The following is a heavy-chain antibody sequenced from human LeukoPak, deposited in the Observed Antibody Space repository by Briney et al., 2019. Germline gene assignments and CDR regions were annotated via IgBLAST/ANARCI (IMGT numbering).Heavy chain of an antibody. D-gene: IGHD6-13*01. CDR2: IIPILGIA. J-gene: IGHJ6*02. V-gene: IGHV1-69*04. CDR1: GGTFSSYA. CDR3: ASSWLDPNYYYYYGMDV. Sequence: SVKVSCKASGGTFSSYAISWVRQAPGQGLEWMGRIIPILGIANYAQKFQGRVTITADKSTSTAYMELSGLRSEDTAVYYCASSWLDPNYYYYYGMDVWGQGTTVTVSS.